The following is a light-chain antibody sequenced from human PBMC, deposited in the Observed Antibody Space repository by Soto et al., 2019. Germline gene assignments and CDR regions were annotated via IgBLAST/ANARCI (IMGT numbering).Light chain of an antibody. CDR2: NNN. J-gene: IGLJ2*01. Sequence: SVLTQPPSASGTPGQRVTISCSGSSSNIETNTVDWYQHLPGTAPKVLIFNNNQRPSGVPDRFSGSKSGTSASLAISGLQSEDEAHYYCAVWDDSLSGMIFGGGTKLTVL. CDR3: AVWDDSLSGMI. V-gene: IGLV1-44*01. CDR1: SSNIETNT.